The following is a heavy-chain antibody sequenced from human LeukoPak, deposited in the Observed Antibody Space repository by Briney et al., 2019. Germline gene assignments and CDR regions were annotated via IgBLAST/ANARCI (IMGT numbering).Heavy chain of an antibody. CDR3: AKVPLWFGESQSDY. CDR1: GFTFDDYG. D-gene: IGHD3-10*01. V-gene: IGHV3-20*04. Sequence: GGSLRLSCAASGFTFDDYGMSWVRQAPGKGLEWVSGINWNGGSTGYADSVKGRFTISRDNSKNTLYLQMNSLRAEDTAVYYCAKVPLWFGESQSDYWGQGTLVTVSS. CDR2: INWNGGST. J-gene: IGHJ4*02.